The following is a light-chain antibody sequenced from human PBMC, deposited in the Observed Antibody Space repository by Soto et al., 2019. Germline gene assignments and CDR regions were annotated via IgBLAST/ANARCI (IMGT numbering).Light chain of an antibody. CDR1: SSDIGAGYR. CDR2: DNT. V-gene: IGLV1-40*01. J-gene: IGLJ3*02. CDR3: SSYTSSSTFWV. Sequence: QSVLTQPPSVSGAPGERVTISCTGSSSDIGAGYRVRWYQQVPGTAPKLLIYDNTNRPSGVSVRFSGSKSGTSASLAISGLQAEDEADYYCSSYTSSSTFWVFGGGTKVTVL.